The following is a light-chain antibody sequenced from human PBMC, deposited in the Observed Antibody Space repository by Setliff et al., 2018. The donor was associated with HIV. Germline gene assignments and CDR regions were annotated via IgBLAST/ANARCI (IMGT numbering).Light chain of an antibody. CDR1: SSDIGAYNY. V-gene: IGLV2-14*03. Sequence: QSVLTQPASVSGSPGQSITISCTGTSSDIGAYNYVSWYQQYPGKAPKLVIYDVTIRPSGVSNRFSGSKSGKTASLTISGLQAEDEGDYYCYSYTAGTSYVFGGGTKVTVL. J-gene: IGLJ1*01. CDR2: DVT. CDR3: YSYTAGTSYV.